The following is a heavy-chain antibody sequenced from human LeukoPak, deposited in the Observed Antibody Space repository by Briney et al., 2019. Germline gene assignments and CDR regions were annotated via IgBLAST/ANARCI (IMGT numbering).Heavy chain of an antibody. CDR2: ISYDGSNK. D-gene: IGHD2-8*02. V-gene: IGHV3-30-3*01. Sequence: GGSLRLSCAASGFTFSSYPMHWVRQAPGKGLEWVAVISYDGSNKYYADSVKGRFTISRDNSKSTLYLQMNSLRAADTAVYYCARSLTPGTGFDYWGQGTLVTVSS. J-gene: IGHJ4*02. CDR3: ARSLTPGTGFDY. CDR1: GFTFSSYP.